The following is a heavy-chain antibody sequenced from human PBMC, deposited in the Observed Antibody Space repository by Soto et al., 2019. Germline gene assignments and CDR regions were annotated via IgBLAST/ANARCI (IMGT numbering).Heavy chain of an antibody. J-gene: IGHJ4*02. CDR1: GYTFTSYG. V-gene: IGHV1-18*01. D-gene: IGHD6-13*01. Sequence: QVQLVQSGAEVKKPGASVKVSCKASGYTFTSYGISWVRQAPGQGLEWMGWISAYNGNTNEAEKLQGRGTMTTDTSTRTAYMQLRSLRSDDTAVYYSARDPPTIASAGREDYWGQGTLVTVSS. CDR2: ISAYNGNT. CDR3: ARDPPTIASAGREDY.